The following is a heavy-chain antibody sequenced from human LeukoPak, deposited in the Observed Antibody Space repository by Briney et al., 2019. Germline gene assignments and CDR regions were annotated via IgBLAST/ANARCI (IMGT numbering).Heavy chain of an antibody. CDR2: IYYSGSS. J-gene: IGHJ5*02. Sequence: PSETLSLTCTVSGGSISSYYWSWIRQPPPQGLGWIGFIYYSGSSNSNPSLNSRVTISVDTSKNQFSLKLSSVTAADTAVYYCARVTYYYDSSGYSSWLDPWGQGTLVSVSS. V-gene: IGHV4-59*01. CDR3: ARVTYYYDSSGYSSWLDP. CDR1: GGSISSYY. D-gene: IGHD3-22*01.